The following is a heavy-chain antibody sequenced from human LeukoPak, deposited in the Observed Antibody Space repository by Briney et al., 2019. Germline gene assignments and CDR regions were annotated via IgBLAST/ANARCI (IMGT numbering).Heavy chain of an antibody. CDR3: ARDHHCSSTSCFSSWYYYGMDV. D-gene: IGHD2-2*01. CDR1: GGSISSRSYH. Sequence: SETLSLTCNVSGGSISSRSYHWGWIRQPPGKGLEWIGSIYYSGSTYYNPSLKSRVTISVDTSKNQFSLKLSSVTAADTAVYYCARDHHCSSTSCFSSWYYYGMDVWGQGTTVTVSS. CDR2: IYYSGST. V-gene: IGHV4-39*07. J-gene: IGHJ6*02.